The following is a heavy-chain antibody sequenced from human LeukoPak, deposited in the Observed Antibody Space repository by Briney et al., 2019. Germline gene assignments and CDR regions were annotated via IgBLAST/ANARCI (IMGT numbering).Heavy chain of an antibody. Sequence: ASVKVSCKTSGFTFSNSAMQWVRQARGQRLEWIGWIIFGSGKTHYAQNIQERVTITRDMSTNTAYMELSSLRSEDTAVYYCAAELYSGSYGRCCSFAVWGQGTQVTVSS. J-gene: IGHJ4*02. CDR1: GFTFSNSA. CDR2: IIFGSGKT. V-gene: IGHV1-58*02. D-gene: IGHD1-26*01. CDR3: AAELYSGSYGRCCSFAV.